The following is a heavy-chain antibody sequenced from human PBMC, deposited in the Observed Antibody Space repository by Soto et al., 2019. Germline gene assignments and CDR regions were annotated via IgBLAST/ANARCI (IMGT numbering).Heavy chain of an antibody. CDR3: ANDGDRGVFEI. D-gene: IGHD4-17*01. Sequence: QVQLVESGGGVVQPGRSLRLSCAASGFTFSSYGMHWVRQAPGKGLEWVAVISYDGSNKYYADSVKGRFTISRDKSKNTLYLQMNSVRGEDTGVYYCANDGDRGVFEIWGQGTMVTVSS. V-gene: IGHV3-30*18. CDR1: GFTFSSYG. CDR2: ISYDGSNK. J-gene: IGHJ3*02.